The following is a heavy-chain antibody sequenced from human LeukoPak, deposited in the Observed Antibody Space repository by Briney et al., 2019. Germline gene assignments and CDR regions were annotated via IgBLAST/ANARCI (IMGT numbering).Heavy chain of an antibody. CDR3: AGIPVFGVVLHQEPV. V-gene: IGHV1-69*10. D-gene: IGHD3-3*01. Sequence: GASVKVSCKASGGTFSDYALNWVRQAPGQGLEWMGVFIPILGTANSTQKFQDRVTISADISTNTVYMELISLRSEDTAVYFCAGIPVFGVVLHQEPVWGKGTTVTVSS. CDR1: GGTFSDYA. J-gene: IGHJ6*04. CDR2: FIPILGTA.